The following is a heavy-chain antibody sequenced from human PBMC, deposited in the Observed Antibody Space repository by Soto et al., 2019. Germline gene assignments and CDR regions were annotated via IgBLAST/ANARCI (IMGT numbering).Heavy chain of an antibody. CDR3: ARDTYYYDSSGQPY. Sequence: EVQLVESGGGLIQPGGSLRVSCAASGFTVSRSSMSWVRQAPGKGLEWVSVIYSGGSTTYADSVKGRFTISRDNSKNTLYLQMNSLRVEDTAVYYCARDTYYYDSSGQPYWGQGTLVTVSS. D-gene: IGHD3-22*01. CDR2: IYSGGST. J-gene: IGHJ4*02. CDR1: GFTVSRSS. V-gene: IGHV3-53*01.